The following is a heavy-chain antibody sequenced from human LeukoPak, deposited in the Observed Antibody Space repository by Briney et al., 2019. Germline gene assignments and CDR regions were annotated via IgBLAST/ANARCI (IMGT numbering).Heavy chain of an antibody. Sequence: GGSLRLSCAASGFTFSSYAMHWVRQAPGKGLEWVTFILYDGSNTYYADSVKGRFTISRDNSKYTLYLQMNSLRPEDTAVYYCVKGSGNPNYYYYYYMDVWGKGTTVTVSS. CDR1: GFTFSSYA. D-gene: IGHD1-1*01. CDR3: VKGSGNPNYYYYYYMDV. V-gene: IGHV3-30*02. J-gene: IGHJ6*03. CDR2: ILYDGSNT.